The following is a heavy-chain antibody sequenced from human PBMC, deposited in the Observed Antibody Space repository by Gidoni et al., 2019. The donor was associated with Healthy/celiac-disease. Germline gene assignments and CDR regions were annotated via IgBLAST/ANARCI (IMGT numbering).Heavy chain of an antibody. D-gene: IGHD5-12*01. V-gene: IGHV3-23*04. CDR1: GSTSSSYA. CDR3: AKIREMATIQDAFDI. CDR2: ISGSGGRT. Sequence: EVQLVESGGGLVQPGGSLRLYCAASGSTSSSYAMSWVRQDPGQGLEWVSAISGSGGRTYYADAVKGRFTISRDNSKNTLYLQMNSLRAEDTAVYYCAKIREMATIQDAFDIWGQGTMVTVSS. J-gene: IGHJ3*02.